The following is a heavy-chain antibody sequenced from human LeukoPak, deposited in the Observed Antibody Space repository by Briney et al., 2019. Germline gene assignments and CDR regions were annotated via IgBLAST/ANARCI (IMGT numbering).Heavy chain of an antibody. J-gene: IGHJ4*02. Sequence: QPGRSLRLSCAASGFTFDDYAMHWVRQAPGKGLEWVSGISWNSGSIGYADSVKGRFTISRDNAKNSLYLQMNSLRAEDTALYYCAKDIEGYGLGSLFDYWGQGTLVTVSS. CDR3: AKDIEGYGLGSLFDY. V-gene: IGHV3-9*01. D-gene: IGHD3-10*01. CDR2: ISWNSGSI. CDR1: GFTFDDYA.